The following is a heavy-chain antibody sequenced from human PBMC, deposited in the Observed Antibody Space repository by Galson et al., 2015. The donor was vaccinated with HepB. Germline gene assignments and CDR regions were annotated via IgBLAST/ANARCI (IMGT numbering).Heavy chain of an antibody. V-gene: IGHV7-4-1*02. CDR2: INTNTGNP. Sequence: SVKVSCKASGYTFTSYAMNWVRQAPGQGLEWMGWINTNTGNPTYAQGFTGRFVFSLDTSVSTAYLQISSLKAEDTAVYYCARVVVVAASGGLLFDYWGQGTLVTVSS. J-gene: IGHJ4*02. CDR1: GYTFTSYA. CDR3: ARVVVVAASGGLLFDY. D-gene: IGHD2-15*01.